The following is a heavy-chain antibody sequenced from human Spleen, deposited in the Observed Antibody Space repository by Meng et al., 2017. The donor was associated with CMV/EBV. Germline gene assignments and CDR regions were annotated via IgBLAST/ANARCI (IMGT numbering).Heavy chain of an antibody. CDR3: ARDFATMVRGVINHFDY. D-gene: IGHD3-10*01. CDR1: GFTVSSNY. CDR2: IYSGGST. V-gene: IGHV3-53*05. Sequence: GESLKISCAASGFTVSSNYMSWVRQAPGKGLEWVSVIYSGGSTYYADSVKGRFTISRDNSKNTLYLQMNSLRAEDTAVYYCARDFATMVRGVINHFDYWGQGTLVTVSS. J-gene: IGHJ4*02.